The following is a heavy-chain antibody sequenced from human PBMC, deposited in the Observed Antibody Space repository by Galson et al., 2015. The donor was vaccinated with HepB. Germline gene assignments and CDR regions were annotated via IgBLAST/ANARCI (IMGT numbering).Heavy chain of an antibody. D-gene: IGHD4-17*01. CDR1: GGSISSSNYY. V-gene: IGHV4-39*01. CDR2: IYYSGST. J-gene: IGHJ4*02. CDR3: ARRPRSTVTVDY. Sequence: SETLSLTCTVPGGSISSSNYYWGWIRQPPGKGLEWIGSIYYSGSTYYNPSLKSRAIVSIDTSKNQFSLKLTSVTAADTAVYYCARRPRSTVTVDYWGQGTLVTVSS.